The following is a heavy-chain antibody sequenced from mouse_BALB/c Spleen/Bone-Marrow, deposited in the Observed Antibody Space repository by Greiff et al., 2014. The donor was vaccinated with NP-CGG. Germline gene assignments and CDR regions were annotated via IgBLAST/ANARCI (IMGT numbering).Heavy chain of an antibody. Sequence: VQLKESGGDLVKPGGSLKLSCAASELTYSSYGMSWVRQTPDKRLEWVATISGGDAYTYYPDSVKGRFTISRDSAKNILYLQMSSPKSEDTAMYYCGRGDGSMDYWGQGTSVTVSS. CDR2: ISGGDAYT. CDR3: GRGDGSMDY. J-gene: IGHJ4*01. CDR1: ELTYSSYG. D-gene: IGHD3-3*01. V-gene: IGHV5-6*01.